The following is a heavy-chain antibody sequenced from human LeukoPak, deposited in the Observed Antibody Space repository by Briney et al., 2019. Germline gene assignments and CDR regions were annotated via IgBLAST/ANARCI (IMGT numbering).Heavy chain of an antibody. CDR2: ISSSSYI. CDR3: TRDEWLRPFDY. V-gene: IGHV3-21*03. J-gene: IGHJ4*02. Sequence: GGSLRLSCAASGFTFSSYSMNWVRQAPGKGLEWVSSISSSSYIYYADSVKGRFTISRDNAKNSLYLQMNSLKTEDTAVYYCTRDEWLRPFDYWGQGTLVTVSS. CDR1: GFTFSSYS. D-gene: IGHD3-3*01.